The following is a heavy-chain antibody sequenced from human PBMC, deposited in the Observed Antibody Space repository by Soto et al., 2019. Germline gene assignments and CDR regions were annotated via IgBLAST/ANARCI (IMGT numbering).Heavy chain of an antibody. D-gene: IGHD2-2*01. CDR1: GGSVSSGSYY. Sequence: QVQLQESGPGLVKPSETLSLTCTVSGGSVSSGSYYWSWIRQPPGKGLEWIGYIYYSGSTNYNPSLKSRVTISVDTSKNQFSLKLSSVTAADTAVYYCARGGGIVLVPAAPDWFDPWGQGTLVTVSS. CDR2: IYYSGST. J-gene: IGHJ5*02. V-gene: IGHV4-61*01. CDR3: ARGGGIVLVPAAPDWFDP.